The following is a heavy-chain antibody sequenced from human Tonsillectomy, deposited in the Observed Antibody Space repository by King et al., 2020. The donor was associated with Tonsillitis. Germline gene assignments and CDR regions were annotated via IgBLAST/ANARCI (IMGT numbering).Heavy chain of an antibody. D-gene: IGHD1-1*01. CDR2: NYYSGSA. CDR1: GGSISSYY. Sequence: VQLQESGPGLVKPSETLALTCTVSGGSISSYYWSWIRPPPGKGLEWIGYNYYSGSANYNPSLKSRVTISVDTSKNQFSLKLSSVTAADTAVYYCARVGLVSNWNPTYYYGMDVWGRGTTVTVSS. J-gene: IGHJ6*02. V-gene: IGHV4-59*01. CDR3: ARVGLVSNWNPTYYYGMDV.